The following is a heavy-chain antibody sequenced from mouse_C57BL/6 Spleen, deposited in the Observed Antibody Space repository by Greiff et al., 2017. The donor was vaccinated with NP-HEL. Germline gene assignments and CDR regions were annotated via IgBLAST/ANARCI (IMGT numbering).Heavy chain of an antibody. CDR2: IDPNSGGT. D-gene: IGHD3-2*02. V-gene: IGHV1-72*01. J-gene: IGHJ3*01. CDR3: ARGDSSGFPAWFAY. Sequence: VQLQQPGAELVKPGASVKLSCKASGYTFTSYWMHWVKQRPGRGLEWIGRIDPNSGGTKYNEKFKSKATLTVDKPSSTAYMQLSSLTSEDSAVDDCARGDSSGFPAWFAYWGQGTLVTVSA. CDR1: GYTFTSYW.